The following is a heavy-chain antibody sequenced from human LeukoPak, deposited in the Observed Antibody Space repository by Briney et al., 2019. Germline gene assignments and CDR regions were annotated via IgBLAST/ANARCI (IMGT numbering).Heavy chain of an antibody. CDR3: ARGTVVRGVIYHYYYMDV. J-gene: IGHJ6*03. D-gene: IGHD3-10*01. CDR2: IIPIFGTA. V-gene: IGHV1-69*05. Sequence: GASVKVSCKASGYTFTSYDINWVRQAPGQGLEWMGGIIPIFGTANYAQKFQGRVTITTDESTSTAYMELSSLRSEDTAVYYCARGTVVRGVIYHYYYMDVWGKGTTVTVSS. CDR1: GYTFTSYD.